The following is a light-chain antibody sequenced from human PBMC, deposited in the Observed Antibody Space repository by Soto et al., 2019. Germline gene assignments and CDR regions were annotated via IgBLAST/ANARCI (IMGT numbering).Light chain of an antibody. CDR3: ASWDDSLNAYV. J-gene: IGLJ1*01. CDR2: YDN. V-gene: IGLV1-36*01. Sequence: VLTQPPSVSEAPRQRVTISCSGSSSNIGNNAVNWYQQLPGQAPKIVIYYDNLLTSGVSDRFSGSKSGISASLAISDLQSDDEADYYCASWDDSLNAYVFGPGTRSPS. CDR1: SSNIGNNA.